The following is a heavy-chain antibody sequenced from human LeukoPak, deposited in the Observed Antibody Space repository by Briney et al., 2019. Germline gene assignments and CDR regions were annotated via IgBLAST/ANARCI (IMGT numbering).Heavy chain of an antibody. CDR1: GGSISNYY. D-gene: IGHD6-19*01. V-gene: IGHV4-4*07. J-gene: IGHJ4*02. CDR2: IYTSGST. CDR3: ARGEEAQSSSPPYDS. Sequence: SETLSLTCTVSGGSISNYYWSWIRQPAGKGLEWIGRIYTSGSTNYNPSLKSRVTMSVDTSKNQFSLKVSSVTAADTAVYYCARGEEAQSSSPPYDSWSQGTLVTVSS.